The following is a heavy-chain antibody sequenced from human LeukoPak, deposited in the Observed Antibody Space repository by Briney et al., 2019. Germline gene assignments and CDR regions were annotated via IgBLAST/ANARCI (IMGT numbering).Heavy chain of an antibody. CDR1: GFTFSSYE. CDR2: ISSSGSTI. J-gene: IGHJ3*02. CDR3: AKDSGRIVGAFGI. V-gene: IGHV3-48*03. D-gene: IGHD1-26*01. Sequence: GGSLRLSCAASGFTFSSYEMNWVRQAPGKGLEWVSYISSSGSTIYYADSVKGRFTISRDNAKNSLYLQMNSLRAEDTAVYYCAKDSGRIVGAFGIWGQGTMVTVSS.